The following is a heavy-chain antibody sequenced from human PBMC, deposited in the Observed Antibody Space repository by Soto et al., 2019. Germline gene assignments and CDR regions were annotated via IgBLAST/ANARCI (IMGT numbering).Heavy chain of an antibody. CDR1: GGSFSGYY. J-gene: IGHJ6*03. D-gene: IGHD3-3*01. CDR3: ARGRGFGVGKDYYYYYMGV. V-gene: IGHV4-34*01. CDR2: INHSGST. Sequence: QVQLQQWGAGLLKPSETLSLTCAVYGGSFSGYYWSWIRQPPGKGLEWIGEINHSGSTNYNPSLKSRVTISVDPSKNQFSLKLSSVTAADTAVYYCARGRGFGVGKDYYYYYMGVWGKGTTVTVSS.